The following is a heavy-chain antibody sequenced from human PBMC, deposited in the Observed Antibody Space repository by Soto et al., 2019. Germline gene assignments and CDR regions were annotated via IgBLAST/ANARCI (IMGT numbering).Heavy chain of an antibody. CDR3: ARSFGWYAIDY. V-gene: IGHV4-4*02. CDR1: GGSVSSSFF. J-gene: IGHJ4*02. Sequence: QVLLQESGPGLVQPSGTLSLSCAVSGGSVSSSFFWGWVRQPPGKGLEWIGDIFHSGSVNYNPSLKSRVTISIDKSKNQFSLELNSVNTADTAVYYCARSFGWYAIDYWGQGTLVIVSS. D-gene: IGHD6-19*01. CDR2: IFHSGSV.